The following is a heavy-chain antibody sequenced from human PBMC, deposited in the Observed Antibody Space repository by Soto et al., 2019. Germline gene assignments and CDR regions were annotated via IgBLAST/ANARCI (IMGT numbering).Heavy chain of an antibody. J-gene: IGHJ3*02. CDR2: IYHSGST. D-gene: IGHD5-18*01. CDR1: GGSISSSNW. V-gene: IGHV4-4*02. Sequence: SETLSLTCAVFGGSISSSNWWRWVRQPPGKGLEWIGEIYHSGSTNYNPSLKSRVTISVDRSKNQFSLKLSSVTAADTAVYYCASSGYSYGEEDAFDIWGQGTMVTVSS. CDR3: ASSGYSYGEEDAFDI.